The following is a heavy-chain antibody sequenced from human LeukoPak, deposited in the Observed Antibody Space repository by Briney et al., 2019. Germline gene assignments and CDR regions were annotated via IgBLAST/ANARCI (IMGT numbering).Heavy chain of an antibody. Sequence: GGSLRLSCEGSGFTFSSHWIGWVRQAPGKGLEWVAHINQDGSQKYYVDSVEGRFAISRDNAKNSLYLQMNSLRAEDTAIYYCARERAAADTYYFDYWGQGTLVTVSS. J-gene: IGHJ4*02. CDR1: GFTFSSHW. CDR2: INQDGSQK. D-gene: IGHD6-13*01. V-gene: IGHV3-7*01. CDR3: ARERAAADTYYFDY.